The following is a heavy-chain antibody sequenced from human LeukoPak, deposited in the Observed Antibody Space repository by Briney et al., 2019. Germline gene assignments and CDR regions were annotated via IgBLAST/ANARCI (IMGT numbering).Heavy chain of an antibody. CDR3: AKRITVSAGYYLDS. Sequence: GGSLRLSCVGSGFSFSSFAMSWVRQAPGKGLEWVSTVSGGGAYTYYADSVKGRFTVSRNDSKSMHFLQMNSLRPEDTALYFCAKRITVSAGYYLDSWGQGTLVTVSS. V-gene: IGHV3-23*01. J-gene: IGHJ4*02. CDR1: GFSFSSFA. CDR2: VSGGGAYT. D-gene: IGHD2-8*01.